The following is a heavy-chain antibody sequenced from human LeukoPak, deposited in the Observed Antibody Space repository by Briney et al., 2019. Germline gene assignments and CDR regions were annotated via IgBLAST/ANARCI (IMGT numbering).Heavy chain of an antibody. J-gene: IGHJ4*02. Sequence: GGSLRLSCAASGFTFSSHNMNWVRQAPGKGLEWVSVIYSGGNTYYADSVMGRFAISKNNSKNTLYLQMNSLRAEDTAVYYCAVCSGDCYDWGQGTLVTVSS. V-gene: IGHV3-53*01. CDR2: IYSGGNT. CDR3: AVCSGDCYD. CDR1: GFTFSSHN. D-gene: IGHD2-21*02.